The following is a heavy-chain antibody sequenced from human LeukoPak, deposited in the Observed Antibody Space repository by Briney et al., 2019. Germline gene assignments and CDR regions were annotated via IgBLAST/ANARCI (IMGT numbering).Heavy chain of an antibody. CDR1: GFTFSSYN. V-gene: IGHV3-7*01. CDR3: ARLREITFGGVIGIDY. D-gene: IGHD3-16*02. J-gene: IGHJ4*02. Sequence: QSGGSLRLSCAASGFTFSSYNMNWVRQAPGKGLEWVANIKQDGSEKYYVDSVKGRFTISRDNAKNSLYLQMNSLRAEDTAVYYCARLREITFGGVIGIDYWGQGTLVTVSS. CDR2: IKQDGSEK.